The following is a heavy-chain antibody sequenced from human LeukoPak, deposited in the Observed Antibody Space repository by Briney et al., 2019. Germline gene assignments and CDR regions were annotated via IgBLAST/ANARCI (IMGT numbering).Heavy chain of an antibody. Sequence: SVKVSCKASGGTFSSYAISWVRQAPGQGLEWMGRIIPIFGTANYAQKFQGRVTITADKSTSTAYMELSSLRSEDTAAYYCASLEDYYDSSGYLNWFDPWGQGTLVTVSS. CDR1: GGTFSSYA. CDR2: IIPIFGTA. CDR3: ASLEDYYDSSGYLNWFDP. J-gene: IGHJ5*02. D-gene: IGHD3-22*01. V-gene: IGHV1-69*06.